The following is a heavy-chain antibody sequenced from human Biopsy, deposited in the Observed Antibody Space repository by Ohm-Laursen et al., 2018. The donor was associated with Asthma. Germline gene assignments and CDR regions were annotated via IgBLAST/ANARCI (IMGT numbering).Heavy chain of an antibody. D-gene: IGHD3-10*01. CDR1: GYTFYSAG. J-gene: IGHJ6*02. CDR2: ISVYNGNT. CDR3: ARAVDYSHYYGIDV. V-gene: IGHV1-18*01. Sequence: SVKVSCKTSGYTFYSAGITRVRQAPGQGLEWMGWISVYNGNTKVAQKLQDRVTMITDTSTSTAYMELRSLRSDDTAVYFCARAVDYSHYYGIDVWGQGTTVTVS.